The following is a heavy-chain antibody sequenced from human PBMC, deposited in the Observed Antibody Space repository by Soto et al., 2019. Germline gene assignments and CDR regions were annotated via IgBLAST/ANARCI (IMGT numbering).Heavy chain of an antibody. Sequence: GASVRVSCKASGYTFTSYDINWVRQATGQGLEWMGWMNPNSGNTGYAQKFQGRVTMTRNTSISTAYMELSSLRSEDTAVYYCARDTYYYDSSGYYYAFDIWGQGTMVTVSS. D-gene: IGHD3-22*01. CDR2: MNPNSGNT. J-gene: IGHJ3*02. V-gene: IGHV1-8*01. CDR3: ARDTYYYDSSGYYYAFDI. CDR1: GYTFTSYD.